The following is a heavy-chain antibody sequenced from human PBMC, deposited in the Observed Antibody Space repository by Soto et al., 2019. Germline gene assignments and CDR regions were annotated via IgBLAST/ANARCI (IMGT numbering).Heavy chain of an antibody. J-gene: IGHJ4*02. Sequence: QVQLVESGGGVVQPGRSLRLSCAASGFTFSSYGMHWVRQAPGKGLEWVAVISYDGSNKYYADSVKGRFTISRGNSKNPLYLQMNSLRAEDTAVYYCAKDRYYDSSGYIDYWGQGTLVTVSS. D-gene: IGHD3-22*01. CDR2: ISYDGSNK. CDR3: AKDRYYDSSGYIDY. V-gene: IGHV3-30*18. CDR1: GFTFSSYG.